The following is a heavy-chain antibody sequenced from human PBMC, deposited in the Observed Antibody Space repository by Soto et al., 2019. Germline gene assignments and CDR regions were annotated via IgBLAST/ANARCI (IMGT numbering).Heavy chain of an antibody. CDR1: EGTFNSHV. V-gene: IGHV1-69*01. D-gene: IGHD3-3*01. Sequence: QVQLVQSRSEVKKPGSSVRVSCRASEGTFNSHVVSWVRQAPGQGLQWMGGILPLFGTTNYAHQLEGRVTITADSSTATSFLELSGLTPGDTAVYYCASQGVDFWRVGHYYGLGVWGQGTAVTVAS. CDR2: ILPLFGTT. J-gene: IGHJ6*02. CDR3: ASQGVDFWRVGHYYGLGV.